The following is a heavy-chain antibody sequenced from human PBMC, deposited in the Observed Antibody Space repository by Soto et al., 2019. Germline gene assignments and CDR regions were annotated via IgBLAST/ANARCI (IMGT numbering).Heavy chain of an antibody. V-gene: IGHV1-69*13. Sequence: SVKVSCKAAGGTFSSYAISWVRQAPGQGLEWMGGTIPIFGTANYAQKFQGRVTITADESTSTAYMELSSLRSEDTAVYYCASDLAIAAAGYYYGMDVWGQGTTVTVSS. CDR1: GGTFSSYA. CDR3: ASDLAIAAAGYYYGMDV. CDR2: TIPIFGTA. D-gene: IGHD6-13*01. J-gene: IGHJ6*02.